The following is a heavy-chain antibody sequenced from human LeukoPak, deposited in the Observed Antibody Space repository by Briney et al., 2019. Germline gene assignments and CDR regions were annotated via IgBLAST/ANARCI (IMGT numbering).Heavy chain of an antibody. D-gene: IGHD5-24*01. J-gene: IGHJ4*02. CDR2: INHSGST. Sequence: SETLSLTCAVYGGSFSGYYWSWIRQPPGKGLEWIGEINHSGSTNYNPSLKSRVTISLDTSKNQFSLKLSSVTAADTAVYYCGVEMATTNIDYWGQGTLVTVSS. CDR1: GGSFSGYY. V-gene: IGHV4-34*03. CDR3: GVEMATTNIDY.